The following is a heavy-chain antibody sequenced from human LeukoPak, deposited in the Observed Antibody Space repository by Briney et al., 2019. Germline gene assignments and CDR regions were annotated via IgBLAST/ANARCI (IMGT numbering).Heavy chain of an antibody. CDR2: IYHTGST. CDR1: GYSISSGYY. V-gene: IGHV4-38-2*02. CDR3: ARYSSSGGPTGYYGMDV. J-gene: IGHJ6*02. Sequence: SETLSLTCTVSGYSISSGYYWGWIRQPPGKGLEWIGSIYHTGSTYYNPSLKSRVTISVDTSKNQFSLKLSSVTAADTAVYYCARYSSSGGPTGYYGMDVWGQGATVTVSS. D-gene: IGHD2-2*01.